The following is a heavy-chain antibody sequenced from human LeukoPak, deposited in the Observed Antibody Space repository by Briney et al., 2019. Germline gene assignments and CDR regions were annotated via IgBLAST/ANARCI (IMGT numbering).Heavy chain of an antibody. CDR3: AIRGYYDTTYAYDYHAMDV. CDR1: GINFSGYS. D-gene: IGHD3-22*01. J-gene: IGHJ6*02. V-gene: IGHV3-48*02. CDR2: ISGSSRTI. Sequence: GGSLRLSCAASGINFSGYSMHWVRQAPGKGLEWVSYISGSSRTIYYADSVKGRFTISRDNAKNSLHLQINSLRDEDTAVYYCAIRGYYDTTYAYDYHAMDVWGQGTAVTVSS.